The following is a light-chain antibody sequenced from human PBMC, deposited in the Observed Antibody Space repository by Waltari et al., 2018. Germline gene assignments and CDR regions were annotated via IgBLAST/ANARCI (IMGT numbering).Light chain of an antibody. Sequence: AIRMTQSPSSFSASTGDRVTITCRASQGISSYLAWYQQKPGKAPKLLTYAASTLQCRVPPRFSGSGSGTDFTLTIICLQSEDFATYYCQQYCSYPWTFGQGTKVEIK. CDR1: QGISSY. V-gene: IGKV1-8*01. CDR2: AAS. CDR3: QQYCSYPWT. J-gene: IGKJ1*01.